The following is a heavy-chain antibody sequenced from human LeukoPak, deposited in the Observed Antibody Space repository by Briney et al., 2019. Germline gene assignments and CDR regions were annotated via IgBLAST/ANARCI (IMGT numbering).Heavy chain of an antibody. CDR3: ARAGMGNHFDY. CDR1: GGSISSYY. CDR2: IYYSGST. Sequence: SETLSLTCTVSGGSISSYYWSWIRQPPGKGLEWIGYIYYSGSTNYNPSLTSRVTISVDTSKNQFSLKLSSVTAADTAVYYCARAGMGNHFDYWGQGTLVTVSS. J-gene: IGHJ4*02. V-gene: IGHV4-59*01. D-gene: IGHD1-14*01.